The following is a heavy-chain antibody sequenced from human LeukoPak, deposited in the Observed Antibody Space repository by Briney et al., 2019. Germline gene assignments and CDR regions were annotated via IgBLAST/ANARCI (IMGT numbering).Heavy chain of an antibody. CDR1: GFTVSSNS. J-gene: IGHJ4*02. CDR3: AGGMIVTPPVI. V-gene: IGHV3-23*01. D-gene: IGHD3-22*01. CDR2: ISSSGSTI. Sequence: GGSLRLSCTVSGFTVSSNSWSWVRQAPGKGLEWVSYISSSGSTIYYADSVKGRFTISRDNSKNTLYLQMNSLRAEDTAVYYCAGGMIVTPPVIWGQGTLVTVSS.